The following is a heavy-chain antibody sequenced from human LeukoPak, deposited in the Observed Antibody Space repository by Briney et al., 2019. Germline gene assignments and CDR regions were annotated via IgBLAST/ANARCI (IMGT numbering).Heavy chain of an antibody. CDR3: AKSSGIAAPDY. J-gene: IGHJ4*02. CDR1: GFTFSSYA. V-gene: IGHV3-30-3*02. Sequence: GGSLRLSCAASGFTFSSYAMHWVRQAPGKGLEWVAVISYDGGNKYYADSVKGRFTISRDNSKNTLYLQMNSLRAEDTAVYYCAKSSGIAAPDYWGQGTLVTVSS. CDR2: ISYDGGNK. D-gene: IGHD6-13*01.